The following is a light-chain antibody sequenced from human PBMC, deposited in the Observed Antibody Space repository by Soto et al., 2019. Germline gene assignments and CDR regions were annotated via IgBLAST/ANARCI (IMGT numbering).Light chain of an antibody. J-gene: IGLJ3*02. CDR2: TDN. CDR1: GSNIGSNA. Sequence: QAVVTQSPSASGTPGQRVTISCSGSGSNIGSNAVNWYRQLPGTAPKVLVYTDNLRPSGVPDRFSGSRSGTSASLAISGLQSEDEADYYCAAWDDRLSGWVFGGGTKLTVL. CDR3: AAWDDRLSGWV. V-gene: IGLV1-44*01.